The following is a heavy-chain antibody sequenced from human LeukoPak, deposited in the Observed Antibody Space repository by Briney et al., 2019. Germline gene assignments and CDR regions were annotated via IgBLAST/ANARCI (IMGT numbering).Heavy chain of an antibody. CDR2: IDPDGSST. D-gene: IGHD4-11*01. CDR1: GFTFSQYW. Sequence: GGSLRLSCEASGFTFSQYWMHWVRQAPGKGPVWVSRIDPDGSSTNYADSVKGRFTISRDNAKNTLYLQLNSLRAEDTAVYYCAREDYSNYAPYFDYWGQGTLVTVSS. V-gene: IGHV3-74*01. CDR3: AREDYSNYAPYFDY. J-gene: IGHJ4*02.